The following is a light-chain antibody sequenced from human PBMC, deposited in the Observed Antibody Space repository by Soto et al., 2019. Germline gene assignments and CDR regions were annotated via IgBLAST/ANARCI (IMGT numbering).Light chain of an antibody. CDR2: DVS. J-gene: IGLJ3*02. CDR1: SSDVGGYNY. Sequence: QSVLTQSASVSGSPGQSITISCTGTSSDVGGYNYVSWYQQHPGKAPKLIIYDVSNRPSGVSTRFSGSKSGNTASLTISGLQAEDEAAYSCSSDTSTNSWVFGGGTKLTVL. V-gene: IGLV2-14*01. CDR3: SSDTSTNSWV.